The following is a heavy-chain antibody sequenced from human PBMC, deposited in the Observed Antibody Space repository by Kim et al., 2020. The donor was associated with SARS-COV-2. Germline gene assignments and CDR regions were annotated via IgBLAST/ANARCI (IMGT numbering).Heavy chain of an antibody. Sequence: KFQGRVTITRDTSASTAYMELSSLRSEDTAVYYCARDRAPRLWFGELLSPWGQGTLVTVSS. J-gene: IGHJ4*02. CDR3: ARDRAPRLWFGELLSP. V-gene: IGHV1-3*01. D-gene: IGHD3-10*01.